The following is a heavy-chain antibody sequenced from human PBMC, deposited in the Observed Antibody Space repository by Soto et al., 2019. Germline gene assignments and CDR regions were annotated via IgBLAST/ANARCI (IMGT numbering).Heavy chain of an antibody. CDR1: GFTFSDHY. V-gene: IGHV3-72*01. CDR2: TRNKANSYTT. Sequence: GGSLRLSCAASGFTFSDHYMDWVRQAPGKGLEWVGRTRNKANSYTTEYAASVKGRFTISRDDSKNSLYLQMNSLKTEDTAVYYCARVSSGYDFCGCYDYYGMDVWGQGTTVTVSS. D-gene: IGHD5-12*01. J-gene: IGHJ6*02. CDR3: ARVSSGYDFCGCYDYYGMDV.